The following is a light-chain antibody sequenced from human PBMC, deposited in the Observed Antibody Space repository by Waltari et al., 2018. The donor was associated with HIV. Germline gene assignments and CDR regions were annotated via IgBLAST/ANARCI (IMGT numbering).Light chain of an antibody. CDR3: QQSYNSPWT. CDR2: ATS. CDR1: QSITSY. V-gene: IGKV1-39*01. J-gene: IGKJ1*01. Sequence: DIQMTQSPPSLSASVGDRVTITCRASQSITSYLTWYQQKPGKAPNLLIYATSSLQSAVPSRFSGSGYGTDFTLTISSLQPEDSATYYCQQSYNSPWTFGQGTKVEI.